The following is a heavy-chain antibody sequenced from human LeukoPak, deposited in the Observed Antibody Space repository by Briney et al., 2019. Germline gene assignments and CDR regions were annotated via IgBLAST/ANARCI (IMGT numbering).Heavy chain of an antibody. CDR3: ARQNPAAAGQGLDY. CDR1: GGSISSSGYY. V-gene: IGHV4-39*07. Sequence: SETLSLTCTVSGGSISSSGYYGGWIRQPPGKGLESIGIIYYSGTTNYSPSLKSRLTISVDTSKNQFSLKLTSATAADTAVYYCARQNPAAAGQGLDYWGQGTLVTVSS. CDR2: IYYSGTT. D-gene: IGHD6-13*01. J-gene: IGHJ4*02.